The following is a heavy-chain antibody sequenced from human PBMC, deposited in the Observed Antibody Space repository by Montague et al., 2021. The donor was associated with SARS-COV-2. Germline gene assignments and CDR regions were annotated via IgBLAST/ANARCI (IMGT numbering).Heavy chain of an antibody. D-gene: IGHD3-3*01. CDR3: ARGQVTIFGVLIMLPAAGAVDV. CDR1: GGSFSGYY. J-gene: IGHJ3*01. CDR2: INDRGST. Sequence: SETLSLTCAVYGGSFSGYYWTWIRQPPGKGLEWAGEINDRGSTNYNPSFESRLTMSVDTSKNQFSLRLKSVSAADTAVYYCARGQVTIFGVLIMLPAAGAVDVWGQGTTVTVSS. V-gene: IGHV4-34*01.